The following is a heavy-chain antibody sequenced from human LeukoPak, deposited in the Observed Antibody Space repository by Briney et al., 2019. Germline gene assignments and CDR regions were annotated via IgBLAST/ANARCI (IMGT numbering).Heavy chain of an antibody. J-gene: IGHJ4*02. CDR1: GSSISRGSYY. V-gene: IGHV4-61*02. Sequence: SQTLSLTCTVSGSSISRGSYYWSWIRQPAGKGLEWIGRIYTSGSTNYNPSLKSRVTISRDTSKNQFSLTLSSVTAADTAVYYCAREGAGEVVVPAYDWGQGTLVTVSS. CDR3: AREGAGEVVVPAYD. CDR2: IYTSGST. D-gene: IGHD2-2*01.